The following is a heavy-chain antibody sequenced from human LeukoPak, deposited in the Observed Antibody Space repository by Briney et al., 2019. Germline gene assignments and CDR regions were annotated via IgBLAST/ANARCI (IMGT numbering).Heavy chain of an antibody. CDR1: GGSISGDH. D-gene: IGHD3-16*01. Sequence: SETLSLTCTVSGGSISGDHWSWIRQSAEKGLEWIGHIYTSGSTYYNPSLKSRVTMSIDTSKNQFSLKLISVTAADTAVYYCAKDGSGAYFHTWFDPWGQGTLVTVSS. V-gene: IGHV4-4*07. J-gene: IGHJ5*02. CDR2: IYTSGST. CDR3: AKDGSGAYFHTWFDP.